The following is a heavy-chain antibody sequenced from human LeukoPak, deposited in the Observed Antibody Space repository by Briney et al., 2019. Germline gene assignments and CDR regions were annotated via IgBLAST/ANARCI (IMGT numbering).Heavy chain of an antibody. D-gene: IGHD2-15*01. V-gene: IGHV1-69*01. Sequence: GASVKVSCKASGGTFSSYAISWVRQAPGQGLEWMGGIIPIFGTANYAQKFQGRVTITADESTSTAYMELSSLRSEDTAVYYCARALPATATRGYFDYWGQGTLVTVSS. CDR2: IIPIFGTA. J-gene: IGHJ4*02. CDR1: GGTFSSYA. CDR3: ARALPATATRGYFDY.